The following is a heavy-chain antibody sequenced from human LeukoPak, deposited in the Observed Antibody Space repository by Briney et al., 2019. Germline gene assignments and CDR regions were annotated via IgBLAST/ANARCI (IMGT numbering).Heavy chain of an antibody. CDR3: ASPPPYYYDSSGAFDY. J-gene: IGHJ4*02. Sequence: ASVKVSCKASGGTFSSYAISWVRQAPGQGLEWMGRIIPILGIANYAQKFQGRVTITADKSTSTAYMELSSPRSEDTAVYYCASPPPYYYDSSGAFDYWGQGTLVTVSS. CDR1: GGTFSSYA. D-gene: IGHD3-22*01. CDR2: IIPILGIA. V-gene: IGHV1-69*04.